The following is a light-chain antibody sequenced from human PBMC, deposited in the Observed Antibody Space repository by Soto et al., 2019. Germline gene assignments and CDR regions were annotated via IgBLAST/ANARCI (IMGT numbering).Light chain of an antibody. CDR2: GAS. J-gene: IGKJ2*01. CDR1: QSISSN. Sequence: EIVMTQSPAILSVSPGERATLSCRAGQSISSNLAWYQQKPGQAPRLLIYGASTRATGILARFSGSGSGTEFTLTISSLQSEDSAVYYCQQYNYWPPLYTFGQGTKLEIK. CDR3: QQYNYWPPLYT. V-gene: IGKV3-15*01.